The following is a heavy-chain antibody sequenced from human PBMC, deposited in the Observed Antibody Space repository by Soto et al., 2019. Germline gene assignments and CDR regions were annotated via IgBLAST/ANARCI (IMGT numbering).Heavy chain of an antibody. D-gene: IGHD3-22*01. CDR2: ITGSSSYI. V-gene: IGHV3-21*02. Sequence: EVQLVESGGGLVKPGGSLRLSCAASGFTFSSYSMNWVRQAPGKGLEWVSSITGSSSYIYYAESVKGRFTISRDNAKNSLYLQMNSLRAEDTAVYYCARDVYYYDSSAYWAYWGQGTLVTVSS. CDR3: ARDVYYYDSSAYWAY. CDR1: GFTFSSYS. J-gene: IGHJ4*02.